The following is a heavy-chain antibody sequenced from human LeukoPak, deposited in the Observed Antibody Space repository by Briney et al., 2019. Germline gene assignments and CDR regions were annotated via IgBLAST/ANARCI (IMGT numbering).Heavy chain of an antibody. Sequence: PSETLSLTCTVSGGSLRSSYYYWGWIRQPPGKGLEWVSYISSSGSTIYYADSVKGRFTISRDNAKNSLYLQMNSLRAEDTAVYYCARDNHGYSYGYWGQGTLVTVSS. CDR1: GGSLRSSYYY. D-gene: IGHD5-18*01. CDR3: ARDNHGYSYGY. CDR2: ISSSGSTI. J-gene: IGHJ4*02. V-gene: IGHV3-11*01.